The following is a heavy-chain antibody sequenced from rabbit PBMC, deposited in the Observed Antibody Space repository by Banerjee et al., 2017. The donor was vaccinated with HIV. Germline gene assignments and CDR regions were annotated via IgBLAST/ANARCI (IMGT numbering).Heavy chain of an antibody. CDR1: GFSFNSRYY. CDR3: ARSGAGAARFKL. Sequence: EESGGDLVQPEGSLTLTCTASGFSFNSRYYMCWVRQAPGKGLEWIACIYAGDGSTDYASWVNGRFTISRSTSLNTVTLQMTSVTATDTATYFCARSGAGAARFKLWGPGTLVTVS. CDR2: IYAGDGST. D-gene: IGHD4-2*01. J-gene: IGHJ4*01. V-gene: IGHV1S47*01.